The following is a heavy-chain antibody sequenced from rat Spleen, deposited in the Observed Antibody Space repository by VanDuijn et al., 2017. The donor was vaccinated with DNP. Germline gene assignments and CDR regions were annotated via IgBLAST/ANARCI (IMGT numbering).Heavy chain of an antibody. CDR3: ARGGRSYFDY. CDR1: GFTFSDYY. D-gene: IGHD1-11*01. CDR2: ISYDGSST. Sequence: EVQLVESGGGLVQPGGSLKLSCAASGFTFSDYYLAWVRQTPTKGLEWVATISYDGSSTYYRDSVKGRFTISRDNTKNTLYLQMNSLRSEDTATYYCARGGRSYFDYWGHGVMVTVSS. J-gene: IGHJ2*01. V-gene: IGHV5-22*01.